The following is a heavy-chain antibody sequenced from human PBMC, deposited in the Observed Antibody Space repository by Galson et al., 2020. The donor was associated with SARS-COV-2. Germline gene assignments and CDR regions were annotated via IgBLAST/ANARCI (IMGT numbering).Heavy chain of an antibody. CDR3: ASGSAGGDYFDY. J-gene: IGHJ4*02. D-gene: IGHD3-16*01. Sequence: SETLSLTCAVSGGSISSGGYSWTCIRQPPGKGLEWNGYIYHSGRTYYNPSLKSRVTISVDRSNNQFSLKLTSVTAADTAVYYCASGSAGGDYFDYWGQGTLVTVSS. CDR1: GGSISSGGYS. CDR2: IYHSGRT. V-gene: IGHV4-30-2*01.